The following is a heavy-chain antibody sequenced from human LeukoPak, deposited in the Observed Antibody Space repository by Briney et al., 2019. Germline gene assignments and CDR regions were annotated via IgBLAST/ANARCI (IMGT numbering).Heavy chain of an antibody. CDR1: GFTFSGSA. V-gene: IGHV3-73*01. CDR2: IRSKANNYAT. CDR3: GSPQGDYYNFCMDV. Sequence: GGSLKLSCAASGFTFSGSAIHWVRQASGKGLEWVGRIRSKANNYATAYAASVKGRFTISRDDSKSTAFLQMNSLKTEDTAVYYCGSPQGDYYNFCMDVWGKGTTVTVSS. J-gene: IGHJ6*03.